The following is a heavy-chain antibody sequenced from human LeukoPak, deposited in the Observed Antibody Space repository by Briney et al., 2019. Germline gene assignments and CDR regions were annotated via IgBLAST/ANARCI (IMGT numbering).Heavy chain of an antibody. D-gene: IGHD3-22*01. CDR3: ARGRITMIVVVTYWYFDL. CDR2: INHSGST. CDR1: GGSFSGYY. J-gene: IGHJ2*01. V-gene: IGHV4-34*01. Sequence: SETLSLTCAVYGGSFSGYYWSWIRQPPGKGLEWIGEINHSGSTNYNPSLKNRVTISVDTSKNQFSLKLSSVTAADTAVYYCARGRITMIVVVTYWYFDLWGRGTLVTVSS.